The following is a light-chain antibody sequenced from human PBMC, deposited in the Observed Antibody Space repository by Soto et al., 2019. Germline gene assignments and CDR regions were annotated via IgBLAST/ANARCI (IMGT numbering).Light chain of an antibody. J-gene: IGLJ1*01. CDR2: DDT. CDR1: SSDVGGYNS. CDR3: CLYVGGRTYV. V-gene: IGLV2-23*01. Sequence: QSVLTQPASVSGSPGQSITISCTGTSSDVGGYNSVSWYQQHPGKVPKLIIYDDTKRPSGVSSRFSDSKSGNTASLTISGLQTEDEADYYCCLYVGGRTYVFGTGTKVTVL.